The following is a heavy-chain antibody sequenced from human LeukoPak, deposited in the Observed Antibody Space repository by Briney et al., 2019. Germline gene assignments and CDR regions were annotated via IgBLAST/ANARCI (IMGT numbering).Heavy chain of an antibody. V-gene: IGHV4-39*07. Sequence: SETLSLTCTVSGGSISSSSYYWGWIRQPPGKGLEWIGSIYYSGSTYYNPSLKSRVTISVDTSKNQFSLKLSSVTAADTAVYYCATYGDLSGAFDIWGQGTMVTVSS. CDR2: IYYSGST. CDR3: ATYGDLSGAFDI. J-gene: IGHJ3*02. CDR1: GGSISSSSYY. D-gene: IGHD4-17*01.